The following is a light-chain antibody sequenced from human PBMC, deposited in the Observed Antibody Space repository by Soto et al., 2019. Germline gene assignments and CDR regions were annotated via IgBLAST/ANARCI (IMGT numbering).Light chain of an antibody. J-gene: IGKJ5*01. V-gene: IGKV3-20*01. CDR3: RLYGGSLIT. CDR1: RSVSSSN. CDR2: GAA. Sequence: FFFTRSPGTPSFFSRENATPSFRGSRSVSSSNLAWYQQKRGQPPRLLIYGAASRATGIPDRFSGEGSGTEYTLTISRLEPEDFAMYHCRLYGGSLITFGQGTRLEIK.